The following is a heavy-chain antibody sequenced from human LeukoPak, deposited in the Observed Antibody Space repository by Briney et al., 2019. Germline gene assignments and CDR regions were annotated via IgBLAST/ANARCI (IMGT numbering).Heavy chain of an antibody. V-gene: IGHV3-33*01. J-gene: IGHJ4*02. CDR1: GFAFSSYG. Sequence: PGGSLRLSCAASGFAFSSYGMHWVRQAPGKGLEWVAVIWYDGSNKYYADSVKGRFTISRDNSKNTLYLQMNSLRAEDTAVYYCARAESLGELSLWGQGTLVTVSS. D-gene: IGHD3-16*02. CDR3: ARAESLGELSL. CDR2: IWYDGSNK.